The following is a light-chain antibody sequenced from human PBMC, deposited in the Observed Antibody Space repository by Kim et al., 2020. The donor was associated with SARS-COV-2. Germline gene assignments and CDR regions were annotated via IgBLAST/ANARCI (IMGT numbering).Light chain of an antibody. CDR3: QQYNSNSLYT. Sequence: DIQMTQSPSTLSASVGDRITITCRASQNINIWLAWYQQKPGKAPKLLIYKVSTLESGVPSRFSGSGSGTEFTLTISSLQPDDLATYFCQQYNSNSLYTFGQGTKLEI. J-gene: IGKJ2*01. V-gene: IGKV1-5*03. CDR1: QNINIW. CDR2: KVS.